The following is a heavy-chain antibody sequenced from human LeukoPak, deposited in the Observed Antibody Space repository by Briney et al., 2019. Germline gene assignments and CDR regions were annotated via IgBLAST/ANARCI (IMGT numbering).Heavy chain of an antibody. CDR1: GGXIISYH. CDR2: IFYSGST. Sequence: SETLSLTCTVSGGXIISYHCSWIRQPPGKGLEWIGHIFYSGSTNYNPSLKSRVTISVDTSNNQFSLKLTSVTAADTAVYYCARGGSDDAFDIWGQGTMVTVSS. J-gene: IGHJ3*02. V-gene: IGHV4-59*01. D-gene: IGHD3-10*01. CDR3: ARGGSDDAFDI.